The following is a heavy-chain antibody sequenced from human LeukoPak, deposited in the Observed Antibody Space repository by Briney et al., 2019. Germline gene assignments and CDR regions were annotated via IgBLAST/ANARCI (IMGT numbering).Heavy chain of an antibody. V-gene: IGHV3-23*01. CDR2: IVGSGGST. Sequence: GGSLRLSCAASGFTFSSYAMSWVRQAPGKGLEWVSGIVGSGGSTYSSDSVKGRFTISRDNSKDTLYLQMNSLRAEDTALYYCAKRSSGRSGFDYWGQGTLVTVSS. J-gene: IGHJ4*02. D-gene: IGHD3-10*01. CDR1: GFTFSSYA. CDR3: AKRSSGRSGFDY.